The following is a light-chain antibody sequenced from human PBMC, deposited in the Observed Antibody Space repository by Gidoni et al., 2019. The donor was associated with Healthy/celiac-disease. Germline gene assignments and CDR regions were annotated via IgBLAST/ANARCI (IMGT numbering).Light chain of an antibody. J-gene: IGKJ2*01. CDR1: QSISSY. CDR3: QQSYSTPYT. CDR2: AAS. Sequence: SPSSLSASVGDRVTITCRASQSISSYLNWYQQKPGKAPKLLIYAASSLQSGVPSRFSGSGSGTDFTLTISSLQPEDFATYYCQQSYSTPYTFGQGTKLEIK. V-gene: IGKV1-39*01.